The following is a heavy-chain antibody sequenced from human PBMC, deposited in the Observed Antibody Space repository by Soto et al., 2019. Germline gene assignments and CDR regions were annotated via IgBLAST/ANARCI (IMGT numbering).Heavy chain of an antibody. CDR1: GGSISSGGYY. J-gene: IGHJ6*03. CDR3: ARDSDYDFWSGYPPKYMDV. CDR2: IYYSGST. D-gene: IGHD3-3*01. V-gene: IGHV4-31*03. Sequence: PSETLSLTCTVSGGSISSGGYYWSWIRQHPGKGLEWIGYIYYSGSTYYNPSLESRVTISVDTSKNQFSLKLSSVTAADTAVYYCARDSDYDFWSGYPPKYMDVWGKGTTVTVSS.